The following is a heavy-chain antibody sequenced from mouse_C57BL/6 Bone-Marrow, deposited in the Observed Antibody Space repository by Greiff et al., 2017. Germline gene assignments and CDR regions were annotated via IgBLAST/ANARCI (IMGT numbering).Heavy chain of an antibody. CDR3: ARGIYYYGSSSYYYAMDY. D-gene: IGHD1-1*01. CDR1: GYSITSGYY. Sequence: EVKLMESGPGLVKPSQSLSLTCSVTGYSITSGYYWNWIRQFPGNKLEWMGYISYDGSNNYNPSLKNRISITRDTSKNQFFLKLNSVTTEDTATYYCARGIYYYGSSSYYYAMDYWGQGTSVTVSS. J-gene: IGHJ4*01. V-gene: IGHV3-6*01. CDR2: ISYDGSN.